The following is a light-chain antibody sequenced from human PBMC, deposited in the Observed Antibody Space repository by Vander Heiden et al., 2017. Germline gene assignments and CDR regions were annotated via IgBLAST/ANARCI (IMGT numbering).Light chain of an antibody. J-gene: IGLJ2*01. Sequence: SYELTQPTSVSGSPGQTASIPCSGDKLGDKFVFWYQQRTGQSPVTVIHQDIKRTARLPERCSVSNSGITATLTFRGAVAMDEDDYYFQAGDSDTVIFGGGTKLTVL. CDR2: QDI. CDR1: KLGDKF. V-gene: IGLV3-1*01. CDR3: QAGDSDTVI.